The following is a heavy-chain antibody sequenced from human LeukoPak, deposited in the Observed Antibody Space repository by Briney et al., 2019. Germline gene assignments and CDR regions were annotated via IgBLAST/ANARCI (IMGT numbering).Heavy chain of an antibody. V-gene: IGHV6-1*01. Sequence: QTLALTCAISGDSVSSNSATWNWIRQSPWRGLEWLGRTYYRSKWYHEYAVSVKSRIIINPDTSKNQFSLQLNSVTPEDTAVYYCARDRHTFDMWGQGTTVSPSS. J-gene: IGHJ3*02. D-gene: IGHD2-21*01. CDR1: GDSVSSNSAT. CDR2: TYYRSKWYH. CDR3: ARDRHTFDM.